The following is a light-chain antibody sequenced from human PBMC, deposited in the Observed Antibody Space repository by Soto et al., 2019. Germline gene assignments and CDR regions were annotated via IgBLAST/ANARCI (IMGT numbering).Light chain of an antibody. CDR3: QQYGSPPLT. CDR1: QSVSSTY. V-gene: IGKV3-20*01. Sequence: IVLTQSPCTLSLSPGERATLSCRASQSVSSTYLAWYQQKPGQAPRLLIYAASRRATGIPDRFSGSGSGTDFTLTISRLEPEDFAVYYCQQYGSPPLTFGQGTKVEIK. CDR2: AAS. J-gene: IGKJ1*01.